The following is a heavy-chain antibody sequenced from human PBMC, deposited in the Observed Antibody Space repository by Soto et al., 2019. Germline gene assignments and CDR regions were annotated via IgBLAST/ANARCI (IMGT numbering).Heavy chain of an antibody. D-gene: IGHD6-19*01. CDR1: GFTFSSYA. J-gene: IGHJ4*02. CDR3: ARVRQQWLVSAHYFDC. CDR2: ISHDGSSI. Sequence: QVQLMESGEAVVQPGMSLIRSCAASGFTFSSYAMHWVRQAPGKGLEWVAIISHDGSSIYYGHSVKGRFTISRDNSKSTLYLQMNSLRSEDTAVYYCARVRQQWLVSAHYFDCWGQGTLVTVSS. V-gene: IGHV3-30-3*01.